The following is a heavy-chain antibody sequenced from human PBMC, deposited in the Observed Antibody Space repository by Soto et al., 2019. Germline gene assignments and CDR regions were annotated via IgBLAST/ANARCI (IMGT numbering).Heavy chain of an antibody. V-gene: IGHV4-59*01. J-gene: IGHJ6*02. D-gene: IGHD3-3*01. CDR3: ARDGGFYYGMDV. Sequence: SETRSLTCTVSGGSIGSYYWNWIRQPPGKGLEWIGYIYYSGSTNYNPSLKSRVTISVDTSKNQFSLKLSSVTAADTAVYYCARDGGFYYGMDVWGQGTTVT. CDR2: IYYSGST. CDR1: GGSIGSYY.